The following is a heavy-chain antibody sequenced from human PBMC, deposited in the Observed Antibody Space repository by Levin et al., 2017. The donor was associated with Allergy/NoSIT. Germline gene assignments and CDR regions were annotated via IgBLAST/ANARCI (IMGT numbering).Heavy chain of an antibody. CDR2: IKGDGSDK. J-gene: IGHJ3*02. CDR1: GFTLTTHW. Sequence: PGGSLRLSCAASGFTLTTHWMTWVRQAPGKGLEWVANIKGDGSDKYYVESVKGRFTISRDNAKNSLFLQMNSLRAEDTGIYYCARGGGLDIWGLGTLVTVSS. CDR3: ARGGGLDI. V-gene: IGHV3-7*01.